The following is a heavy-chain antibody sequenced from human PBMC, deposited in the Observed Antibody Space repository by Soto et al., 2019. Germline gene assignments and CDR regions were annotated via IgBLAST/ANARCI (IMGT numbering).Heavy chain of an antibody. Sequence: QVQLVQSGAEVKKPGSSVKVSCKASGGTLSSYAISWVRQAPGQGLEWMGGIIPISGTANYEQKFQGRVTILADASTSTDYMELSSRRSEDTAVYYCARSQGSSTSLEIYYYYYYGMDVWGQGTTVTVSS. CDR1: GGTLSSYA. CDR3: ARSQGSSTSLEIYYYYYYGMDV. V-gene: IGHV1-69*01. CDR2: IIPISGTA. J-gene: IGHJ6*02. D-gene: IGHD2-2*01.